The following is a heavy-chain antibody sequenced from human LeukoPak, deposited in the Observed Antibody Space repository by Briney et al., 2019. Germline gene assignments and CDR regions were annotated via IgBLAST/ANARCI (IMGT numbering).Heavy chain of an antibody. CDR1: GFTFSDYY. D-gene: IGHD4-17*01. V-gene: IGHV3-11*04. CDR2: ISSRGSTT. Sequence: GGSLRLSCAASGFTFSDYYLSWIRQAPGKGLEWVSHISSRGSTTYYADSVKGRFTISRDNAKNSLYLQMNSLSAEDTAVYFCAKNLRHSWAFDIWGQGTMVTVSS. J-gene: IGHJ3*02. CDR3: AKNLRHSWAFDI.